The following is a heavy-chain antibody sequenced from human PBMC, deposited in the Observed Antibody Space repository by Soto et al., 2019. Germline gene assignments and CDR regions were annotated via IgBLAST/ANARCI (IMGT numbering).Heavy chain of an antibody. CDR3: AKVSRKGSAVDFDY. V-gene: IGHV1-8*01. J-gene: IGHJ4*02. D-gene: IGHD2-15*01. Sequence: QVQLVQSGAELKKPGASAKVSCKASGYTFSNYDMNWVRQATGQGPEWIGWVNPNNGDTGYAQKFQGRVTLTTDISTTTAYMELTSLRSEDRAIYYCAKVSRKGSAVDFDYWGQGTLITVSS. CDR2: VNPNNGDT. CDR1: GYTFSNYD.